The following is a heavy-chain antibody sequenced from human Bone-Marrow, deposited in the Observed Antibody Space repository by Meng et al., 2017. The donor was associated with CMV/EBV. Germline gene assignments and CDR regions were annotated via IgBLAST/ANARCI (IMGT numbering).Heavy chain of an antibody. J-gene: IGHJ6*02. CDR1: GFTLSRYT. V-gene: IGHV3-30*04. CDR2: ISYDGRNA. CDR3: ARGPPTSYDFSSGYLVWGGVKYYYHGLDV. Sequence: GESLKISCAASGFTLSRYTLHWVRQAPGKGLEWVAFISYDGRNAFYPDSVKGRFTISRDNSRNTLYLQMNSLKPEDTAVYYCARGPPTSYDFSSGYLVWGGVKYYYHGLDVWGQGTTVTVSS. D-gene: IGHD3-3*01.